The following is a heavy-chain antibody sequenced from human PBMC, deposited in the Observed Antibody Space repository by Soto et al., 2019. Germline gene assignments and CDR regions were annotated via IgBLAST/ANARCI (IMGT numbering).Heavy chain of an antibody. CDR2: IGGTSNVI. CDR3: ARVGLSAAHFDY. CDR1: GFIFSANY. V-gene: IGHV3-11*01. Sequence: PGGSLRLSCEASGFIFSANYMTWIRQAPGKGLEWVSYIGGTSNVIYYADSVKGRFTISRDNAKNSLYLQMNSLRAEDTAVYYCARVGLSAAHFDYWGQGALVTVSS. J-gene: IGHJ4*02. D-gene: IGHD6-25*01.